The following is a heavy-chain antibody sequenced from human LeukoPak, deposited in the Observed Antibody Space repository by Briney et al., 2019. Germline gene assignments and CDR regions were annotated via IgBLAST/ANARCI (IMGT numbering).Heavy chain of an antibody. V-gene: IGHV1-46*01. CDR1: GYTFTSYY. CDR2: INPSGGST. Sequence: ASVKVSCKASGYTFTSYYMHWVRQAPGQGLEWMGIINPSGGSTSYAQKFQGRVTMTRDTSTSTVYMELSSLRSEDTAVYYCARDYTRSGSYSPPGYWGQGTLVTVPS. J-gene: IGHJ4*02. CDR3: ARDYTRSGSYSPPGY. D-gene: IGHD1-26*01.